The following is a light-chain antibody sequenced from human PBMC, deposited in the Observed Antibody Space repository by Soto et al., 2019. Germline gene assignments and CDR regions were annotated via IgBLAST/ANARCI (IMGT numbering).Light chain of an antibody. CDR1: SSDIGGYKH. CDR2: EVS. Sequence: QSALTQPASLSGSPGQSITISCTGTSSDIGGYKHVSWYQQHPGKAPKLMIYEVSNRPSGVSNRFSGSKSGNTASLTISGLQAEDEADYYCSLYTTSSTQVFGTGTKLTVL. V-gene: IGLV2-14*01. CDR3: SLYTTSSTQV. J-gene: IGLJ1*01.